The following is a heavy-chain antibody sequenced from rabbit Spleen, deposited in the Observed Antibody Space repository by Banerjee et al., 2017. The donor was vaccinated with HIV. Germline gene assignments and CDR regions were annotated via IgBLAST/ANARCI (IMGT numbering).Heavy chain of an antibody. CDR2: INIVTGKS. CDR3: ARDLVAVIGWNFNL. Sequence: LQESGGDLVKPEGSLTLTCKASGFDFIDGYVMCWVRQAPGKGLEWIACINIVTGKSVYASWAKGRFTMSRTSSTTVTLQMSSLTAADTATYFCARDLVAVIGWNFNLWGPGTLVTVS. V-gene: IGHV1S45*01. J-gene: IGHJ4*01. CDR1: GFDFIDGYV. D-gene: IGHD1-1*01.